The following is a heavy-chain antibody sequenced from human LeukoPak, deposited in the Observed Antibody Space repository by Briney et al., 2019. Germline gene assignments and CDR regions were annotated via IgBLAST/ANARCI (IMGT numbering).Heavy chain of an antibody. CDR2: MNPNSGNT. Sequence: ASVKVPCKASGYTFTNYDINWVRQATGQGLEWMGWMNPNSGNTGYSQKFQGRVNMTRNTSITTAYMELSSLRSEDTAVYYCARGPHRYYLDSWGQGTLVTVSS. J-gene: IGHJ4*02. CDR1: GYTFTNYD. V-gene: IGHV1-8*01. CDR3: ARGPHRYYLDS.